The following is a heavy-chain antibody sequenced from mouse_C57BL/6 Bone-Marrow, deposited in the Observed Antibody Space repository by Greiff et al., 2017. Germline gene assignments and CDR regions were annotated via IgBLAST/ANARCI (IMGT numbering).Heavy chain of an antibody. V-gene: IGHV1-9*01. CDR1: GYTFTGYW. J-gene: IGHJ2*01. Sequence: VQLQQSGAELMKPGASVKLSCKATGYTFTGYWIEWVKQRPGHGLEWIGEILPGSGSTNYNEKFKGKATFTADTSSTTAYMQRSSLTTEYSAIYYCARSPSYYSNSYYFDYWGQGTTLTVSS. CDR2: ILPGSGST. CDR3: ARSPSYYSNSYYFDY. D-gene: IGHD2-5*01.